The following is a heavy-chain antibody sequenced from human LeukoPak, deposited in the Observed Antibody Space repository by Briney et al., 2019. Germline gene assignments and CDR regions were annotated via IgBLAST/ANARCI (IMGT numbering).Heavy chain of an antibody. CDR1: GYTFTGYY. CDR3: ATVFAEPPRYYFDY. Sequence: GASVKVSCKASGYTFTGYYMHWVRQAPGQGLRGMGWINPNSGGTNYAQKFQGRITRTRDTSTSTVYMELSSLRSEDTAVYYCATVFAEPPRYYFDYWGQGTLVTVSS. V-gene: IGHV1-2*02. CDR2: INPNSGGT. J-gene: IGHJ4*02. D-gene: IGHD1-14*01.